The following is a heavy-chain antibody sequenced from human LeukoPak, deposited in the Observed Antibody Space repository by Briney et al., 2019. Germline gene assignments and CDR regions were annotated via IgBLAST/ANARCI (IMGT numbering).Heavy chain of an antibody. D-gene: IGHD4-17*01. CDR3: ARSRFDYGDYVH. CDR1: GGSISSSNW. Sequence: PSETLSLTCAVSGGSISSSNWWSWVRQPPGKGLEWIGEIYHSGSTNYNPSLKSRGTISVDKFKNEFSLKLSSVTAADTGVYYCARSRFDYGDYVHWGQGTVDSVSS. V-gene: IGHV4-4*02. J-gene: IGHJ4*02. CDR2: IYHSGST.